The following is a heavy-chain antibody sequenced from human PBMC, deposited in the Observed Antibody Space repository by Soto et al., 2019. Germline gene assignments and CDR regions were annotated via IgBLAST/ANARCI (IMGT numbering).Heavy chain of an antibody. V-gene: IGHV3-11*01. CDR3: ARVGYSYGYPYSFLDY. J-gene: IGHJ4*02. Sequence: GGSLRLSCAASGFTFSGYYMSWIRQAPGKGLEWVSYISSSGSTIYYADSVKGRFTISRDNAKNSLYLQMNSLRAEDTAVYYCARVGYSYGYPYSFLDYWGQGTLVTVSS. CDR2: ISSSGSTI. D-gene: IGHD5-18*01. CDR1: GFTFSGYY.